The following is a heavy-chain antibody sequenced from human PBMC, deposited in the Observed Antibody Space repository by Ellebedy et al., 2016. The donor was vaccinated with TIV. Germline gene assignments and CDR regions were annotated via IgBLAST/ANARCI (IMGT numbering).Heavy chain of an antibody. J-gene: IGHJ4*02. V-gene: IGHV3-66*01. CDR2: LFSGGSI. CDR3: ARDPLYGSGTFATY. D-gene: IGHD3-10*01. Sequence: GKSLKISCVVSGFSVSDSYMGWVRQAPGKGLEWVSVLFSGGSIFYADSVRGRFTISRDDSKNTLYLQMNNLRAEDTAMYFCARDPLYGSGTFATYWGQGTLVTVSS. CDR1: GFSVSDSY.